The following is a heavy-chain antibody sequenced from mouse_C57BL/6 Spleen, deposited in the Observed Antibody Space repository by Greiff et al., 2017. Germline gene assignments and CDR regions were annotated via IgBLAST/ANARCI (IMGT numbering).Heavy chain of an antibody. V-gene: IGHV1-81*01. CDR3: ERNGSCGGY. CDR1: GYTFTSYG. D-gene: IGHD1-1*02. Sequence: QVQLQQPGAELARPGASVKLSCKASGYTFTSYGISWVKQRTGQGLEWIGEIYPRSGNTYYNEKFKGKATLTADKSSSTAYMELRSLTSAESAVDFCERNGSCGGYWGQGTTLTVSS. CDR2: IYPRSGNT. J-gene: IGHJ2*01.